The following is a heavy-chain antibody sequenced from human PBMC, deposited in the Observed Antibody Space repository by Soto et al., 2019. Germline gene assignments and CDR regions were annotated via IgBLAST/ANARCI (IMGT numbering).Heavy chain of an antibody. CDR1: GFTFSSSW. Sequence: GGSLRLSCAVSGFTFSSSWMSWVRQTPEKGLEWVANINQDGSETYFLDSVRGRFTISRDNAKNSLYLQMNSLRAEDTALYYCARELIVGPAEYFQHWGQGTLVTVSS. V-gene: IGHV3-7*01. CDR2: INQDGSET. J-gene: IGHJ1*01. D-gene: IGHD1-26*01. CDR3: ARELIVGPAEYFQH.